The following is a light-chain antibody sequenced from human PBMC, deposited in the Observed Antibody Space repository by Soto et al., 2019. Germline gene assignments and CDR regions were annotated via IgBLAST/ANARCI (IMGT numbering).Light chain of an antibody. Sequence: DIQMTQSPSSLSASVGDRVSITCRASQAISSYLNWFQQKPGEAPNLLIYTTSTLQSGVPSRFSGSGSGKHFTLTISNLQPEDFATYYCQQGYAIPFTFGQGTRLEIK. CDR2: TTS. CDR1: QAISSY. J-gene: IGKJ5*01. V-gene: IGKV1-39*01. CDR3: QQGYAIPFT.